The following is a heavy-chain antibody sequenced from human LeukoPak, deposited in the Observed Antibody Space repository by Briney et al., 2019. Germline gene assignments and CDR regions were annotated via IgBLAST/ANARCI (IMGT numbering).Heavy chain of an antibody. V-gene: IGHV4-34*01. CDR3: ARLKCSSTSCFYYYYMDV. D-gene: IGHD2-2*01. J-gene: IGHJ6*03. CDR1: GGSFSGDY. Sequence: SETLSLTCAVYGGSFSGDYWSWIRQPPGKGLEWIGEINHSGRTNYKPSLKSRVTISVDTSKNQFSLKLDSVTAADTAVYYCARLKCSSTSCFYYYYMDVWGKGTTVTISS. CDR2: INHSGRT.